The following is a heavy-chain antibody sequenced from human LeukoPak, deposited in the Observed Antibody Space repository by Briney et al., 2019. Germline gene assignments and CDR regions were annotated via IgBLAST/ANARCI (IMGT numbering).Heavy chain of an antibody. V-gene: IGHV3-21*01. CDR3: ARDSRYYNSGSLDY. Sequence: PGGSLRLSCEVSGIIFSSAWMSWVRQAPGKGLEWVSYISNIGNHVYFADSVKGRFTISRDNAKNSLHLQMNSLRAEDTAVYYCARDSRYYNSGSLDYWGQGTLVTVSS. D-gene: IGHD3-10*01. CDR2: ISNIGNHV. J-gene: IGHJ4*02. CDR1: GIIFSSAW.